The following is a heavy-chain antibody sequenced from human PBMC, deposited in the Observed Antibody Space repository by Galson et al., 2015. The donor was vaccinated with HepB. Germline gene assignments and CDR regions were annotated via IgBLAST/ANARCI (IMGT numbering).Heavy chain of an antibody. D-gene: IGHD3-9*01. Sequence: SLRLSCAASGFIFRSYGMSWVRQAPGKGLEWVSSISSSSSYIYYADSVKGRFTISRDNAKNSLYLQMNSLRAEDTAVYYCAREKWGLRYFDWLLALDAFDIWGQGTMVTVSS. CDR3: AREKWGLRYFDWLLALDAFDI. V-gene: IGHV3-21*01. J-gene: IGHJ3*02. CDR2: ISSSSSYI. CDR1: GFIFRSYG.